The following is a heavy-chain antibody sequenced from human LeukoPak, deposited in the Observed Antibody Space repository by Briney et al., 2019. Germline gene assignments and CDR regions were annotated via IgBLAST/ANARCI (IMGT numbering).Heavy chain of an antibody. D-gene: IGHD5-18*01. CDR3: ARERGYSYGYQIDY. J-gene: IGHJ4*02. V-gene: IGHV4-59*01. Sequence: SETLSLTCTVPGGSISRDYWSWIRQPPRKGLEWIGYIYYTGNTDYNPSLKTRLTTSVDTSKNQFSLRLSSVTAADTAIYYCARERGYSYGYQIDYWGQGTLVTVSS. CDR1: GGSISRDY. CDR2: IYYTGNT.